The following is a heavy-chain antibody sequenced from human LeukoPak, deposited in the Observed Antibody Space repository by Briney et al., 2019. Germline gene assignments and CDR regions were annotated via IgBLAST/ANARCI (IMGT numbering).Heavy chain of an antibody. CDR2: IIPIFGTA. J-gene: IGHJ3*02. D-gene: IGHD2-15*01. CDR1: GGTFSSYA. CDR3: ARESGDSIVVVVAAIIGAFDI. Sequence: SVKVSCQASGGTFSSYAISWVRQAPGQGLEWMGGIIPIFGTANYAQKFQGRVTITADESTSTAYMELSSLRSEDTAVYYCARESGDSIVVVVAAIIGAFDIWGQGTMVTVSS. V-gene: IGHV1-69*13.